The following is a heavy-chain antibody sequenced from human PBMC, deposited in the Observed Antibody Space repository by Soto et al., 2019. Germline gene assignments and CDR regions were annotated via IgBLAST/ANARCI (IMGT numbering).Heavy chain of an antibody. V-gene: IGHV1-18*01. D-gene: IGHD2-2*01. CDR3: ARASPALYCSSTSCSSPDY. CDR1: GYTFTSYG. J-gene: IGHJ4*02. Sequence: QVQLVQSGAEVKKPGASVKVSCKASGYTFTSYGISWVRQAPGQRLEWMGWISAYNGNTNYAQKLQGRVTMTTDTSTSTAYMELRSLRSDDTAVYYCARASPALYCSSTSCSSPDYWGQGTLVTVSS. CDR2: ISAYNGNT.